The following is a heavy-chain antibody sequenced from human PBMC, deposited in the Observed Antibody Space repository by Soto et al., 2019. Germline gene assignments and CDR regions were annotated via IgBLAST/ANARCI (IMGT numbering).Heavy chain of an antibody. CDR3: ARDSKVVVAATHFDY. Sequence: GGSLRLSCAASGFTFSSYSMNWVRQAPGKGLEWVSSISSSSSYIYYADSVKGRFTISRDNAKNSLYLQMNSLRAEDTAVYYCARDSKVVVAATHFDYWGQGTLVTVSS. J-gene: IGHJ4*02. V-gene: IGHV3-21*01. CDR2: ISSSSSYI. CDR1: GFTFSSYS. D-gene: IGHD2-15*01.